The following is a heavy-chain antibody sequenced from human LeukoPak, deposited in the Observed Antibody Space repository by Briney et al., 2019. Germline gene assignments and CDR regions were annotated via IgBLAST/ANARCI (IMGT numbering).Heavy chain of an antibody. V-gene: IGHV3-23*01. CDR1: GFTFSSYA. CDR2: ISGSGGST. CDR3: AKGSGRGSYFDY. Sequence: PGGSLRLSCAASGFTFSSYAMSWVRQAPGKGLEWASSISGSGGSTFYADSVKGRFTISRDNSKNTLYLQMNSLRAEDTALYYCAKGSGRGSYFDYWGQGTLVTVSS. J-gene: IGHJ4*02. D-gene: IGHD1-26*01.